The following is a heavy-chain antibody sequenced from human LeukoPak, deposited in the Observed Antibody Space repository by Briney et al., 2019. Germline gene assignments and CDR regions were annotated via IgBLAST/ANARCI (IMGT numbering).Heavy chain of an antibody. J-gene: IGHJ2*01. CDR1: GFTCSSYW. CDR2: IRQDGSEK. D-gene: IGHD3-9*01. Sequence: PGGSLRLSCAASGFTCSSYWMSWVRQAPGKGQERVDNIRQDGSEKYYADSVKGRFTISRDNAKNSLYLQMNSLRAEDTAVYYCARDYTYYDILTGYPYWYFDLWGRGTLVTVSS. CDR3: ARDYTYYDILTGYPYWYFDL. V-gene: IGHV3-7*01.